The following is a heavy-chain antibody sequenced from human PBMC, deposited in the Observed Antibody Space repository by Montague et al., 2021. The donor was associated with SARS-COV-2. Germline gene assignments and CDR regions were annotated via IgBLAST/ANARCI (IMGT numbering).Heavy chain of an antibody. V-gene: IGHV3-23*01. J-gene: IGHJ5*02. Sequence: SLRFSCAASGFTFSNYAMSWVRQAPGKGLEWVSGINDSGGGTYYADSVKGRFTISRDNSKNTFYLQMNSLTAEDTAVYYCAKHPSEAAAAWGQGTLVTVSS. CDR1: GFTFSNYA. D-gene: IGHD3-10*01. CDR3: AKHPSEAAAA. CDR2: INDSGGGT.